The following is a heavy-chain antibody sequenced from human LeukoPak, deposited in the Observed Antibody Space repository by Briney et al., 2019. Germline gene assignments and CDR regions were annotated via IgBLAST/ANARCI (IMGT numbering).Heavy chain of an antibody. J-gene: IGHJ5*02. CDR1: GYNFTTYW. CDR3: ARHTKRPQAGWFDP. CDR2: IYPRDSQI. D-gene: IGHD6-25*01. Sequence: GESLKISCKASGYNFTTYWIGWVRQLPGKGREYMGIIYPRDSQIRYSPSFQGQVTISADKSISTAYLQWTSLKASDTAIYYCARHTKRPQAGWFDPWGQGTLVTVSS. V-gene: IGHV5-51*01.